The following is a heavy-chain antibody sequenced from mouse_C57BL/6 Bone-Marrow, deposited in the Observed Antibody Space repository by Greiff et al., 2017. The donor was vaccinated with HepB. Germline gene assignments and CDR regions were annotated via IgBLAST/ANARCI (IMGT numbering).Heavy chain of an antibody. D-gene: IGHD1-1*01. Sequence: EVQRVESGAELVRPGASVKLSCTASGFNIKDDYMHWVKQRPEQGLEWIGWIDPENGDTEYASKFQGKATITADTSSNTAYLQLSSLTSEDTAVYYCTTWDYGSPFDYWGQGTTLTVSS. CDR1: GFNIKDDY. J-gene: IGHJ2*01. CDR2: IDPENGDT. CDR3: TTWDYGSPFDY. V-gene: IGHV14-4*01.